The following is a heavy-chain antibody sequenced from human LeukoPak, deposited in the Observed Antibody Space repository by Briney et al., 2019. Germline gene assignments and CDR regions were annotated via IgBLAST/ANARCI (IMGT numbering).Heavy chain of an antibody. V-gene: IGHV1-2*02. CDR1: GYTFTAYY. D-gene: IGHD5-24*01. CDR2: INPKSGGT. CDR3: ARDHYGRDGYNFDH. Sequence: ASVKVSCKASGYTFTAYYMHWVRQAPGQGLEWMGWINPKSGGTNYAQKFQGRVTMTWDTSITTAYMELNNLGSDDTAVYYCARDHYGRDGYNFDHWGQGSLVTVSS. J-gene: IGHJ4*02.